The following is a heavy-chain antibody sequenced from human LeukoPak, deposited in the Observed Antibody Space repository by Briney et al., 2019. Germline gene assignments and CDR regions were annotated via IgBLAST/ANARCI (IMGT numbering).Heavy chain of an antibody. V-gene: IGHV1-46*01. D-gene: IGHD2-15*01. CDR1: GYTFTSYY. Sequence: ASVKVSCKASGYTFTSYYMHWVRQAPGQGLEWMGIINPSGGSTSYAQKFQGRVTMTRDPSTSTVYLELSSLRSKDPAVYYRARSSGAVEEGNFDYWGQGTLVTVSS. J-gene: IGHJ4*02. CDR3: ARSSGAVEEGNFDY. CDR2: INPSGGST.